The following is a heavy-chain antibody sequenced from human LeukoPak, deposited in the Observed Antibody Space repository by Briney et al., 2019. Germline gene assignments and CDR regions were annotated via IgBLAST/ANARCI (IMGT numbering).Heavy chain of an antibody. CDR1: GFTFSSYD. CDR2: ISTSGESA. J-gene: IGHJ4*02. Sequence: GESLSLSCPVSGFTFSSYDMSWVRQAPGRGLEWVSVISTSGESAYYADSVKGRFTISRDNSKNTLYLQMNCLRGEDTAVYYCAKDRGSGYHYFDYWGQGTLVTVSS. CDR3: AKDRGSGYHYFDY. D-gene: IGHD3-22*01. V-gene: IGHV3-23*01.